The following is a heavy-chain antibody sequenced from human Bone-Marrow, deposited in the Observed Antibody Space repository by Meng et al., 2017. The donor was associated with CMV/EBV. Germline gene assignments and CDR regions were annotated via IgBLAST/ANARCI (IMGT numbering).Heavy chain of an antibody. Sequence: GGSLRLSCAASGFTFSSYAMHWVRQAPGKGLEWVAVISYDGSNKYYADSVKGRFTISRDNSKNTLYLQMNSLRAEDTAVYYCAKDVLWRPAAILPYYYYGMDVWGQGTTVTVSS. J-gene: IGHJ6*02. CDR3: AKDVLWRPAAILPYYYYGMDV. V-gene: IGHV3-30*04. CDR2: ISYDGSNK. D-gene: IGHD2-2*01. CDR1: GFTFSSYA.